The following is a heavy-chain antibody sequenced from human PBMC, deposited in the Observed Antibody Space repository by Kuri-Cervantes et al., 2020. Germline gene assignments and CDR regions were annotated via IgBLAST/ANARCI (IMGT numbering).Heavy chain of an antibody. CDR1: GFTFSSSW. J-gene: IGHJ6*02. CDR2: IKSDGTEG. Sequence: GESLKISCAASGFTFSSSWMHWVCQAPEKGLEWVANIKSDGTEGNYVDSVKGRFTISRDNAKNSLYLQMSSLRAEDTALYYCARAQTTLERFGLDVWGQGTTVTVSS. D-gene: IGHD3-3*01. CDR3: ARAQTTLERFGLDV. V-gene: IGHV3-7*03.